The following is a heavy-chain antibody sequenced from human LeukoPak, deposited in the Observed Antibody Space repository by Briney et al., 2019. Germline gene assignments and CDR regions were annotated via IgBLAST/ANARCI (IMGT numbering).Heavy chain of an antibody. CDR2: INCNGCGT. J-gene: IGHJ5*02. CDR3: ARDYGPYPGCSWFDP. Sequence: ASVKVSCKASGYTFTSYGISWVRQAPGQGLEWMGRINCNGCGTSYAQKLQGRVTMTRDTSISTAYMELDRLTSDDTAVYYCARDYGPYPGCSWFDPWGQGTLVTVSS. D-gene: IGHD2-21*01. V-gene: IGHV1-2*06. CDR1: GYTFTSYG.